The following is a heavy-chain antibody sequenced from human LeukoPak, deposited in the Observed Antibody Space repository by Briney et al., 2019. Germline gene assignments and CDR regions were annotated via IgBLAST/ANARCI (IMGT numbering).Heavy chain of an antibody. CDR2: ISGSGGST. Sequence: GGSLRLSCAASGFTFSSYAMSWVRQAPGKGLEWVSAISGSGGSTYYADSVKGRFTISRDNSKNTLYLQMNSLRAEDTAVYYCAKDLQYSGDGTYYFDYWGQGTLVTVSS. J-gene: IGHJ4*02. D-gene: IGHD5-12*01. CDR1: GFTFSSYA. V-gene: IGHV3-23*01. CDR3: AKDLQYSGDGTYYFDY.